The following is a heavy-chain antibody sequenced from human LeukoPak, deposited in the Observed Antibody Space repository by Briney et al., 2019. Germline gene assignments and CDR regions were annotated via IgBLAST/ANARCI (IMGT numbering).Heavy chain of an antibody. D-gene: IGHD1-14*01. V-gene: IGHV3-74*01. Sequence: GGSLRLSCAASGFTFSNYWMHWVRHAPGKGLVWVSRIYTDGSSTNYADSVKGRFTISRDNAKNTLYLQMNSLRGEDTAVYYCARGASNRFDYWGQGTLVTVAS. CDR2: IYTDGSST. CDR3: ARGASNRFDY. J-gene: IGHJ4*02. CDR1: GFTFSNYW.